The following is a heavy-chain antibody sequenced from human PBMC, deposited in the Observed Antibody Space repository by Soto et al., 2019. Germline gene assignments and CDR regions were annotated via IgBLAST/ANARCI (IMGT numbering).Heavy chain of an antibody. Sequence: QVQLEQSGAEMKMPGSSVKVSCRASGGTFTNNAISWVRQAPGRGLEWLGGITPTFGSTNYAEDFQDRVTITADELTTTAYMELRSLRSEDTALYYCARVKVRGVYGMEVWGQGTTVTVAS. CDR1: GGTFTNNA. CDR2: ITPTFGST. J-gene: IGHJ6*02. CDR3: ARVKVRGVYGMEV. V-gene: IGHV1-69*01. D-gene: IGHD3-10*01.